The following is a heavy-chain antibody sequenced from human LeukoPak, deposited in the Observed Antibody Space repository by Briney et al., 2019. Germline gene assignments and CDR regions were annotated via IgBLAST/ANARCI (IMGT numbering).Heavy chain of an antibody. D-gene: IGHD6-6*01. Sequence: PSETLSLTCTVSAGAIRSSGHYWGWIRQPPGKGLEWIGSIFHSGITHYNPSLKSRLTMSIDTSKSHFSLKLSSVTVADTAVYYCARHGEQLALYWGQGTLVSVSS. J-gene: IGHJ4*02. CDR2: IFHSGIT. CDR1: AGAIRSSGHY. CDR3: ARHGEQLALY. V-gene: IGHV4-39*01.